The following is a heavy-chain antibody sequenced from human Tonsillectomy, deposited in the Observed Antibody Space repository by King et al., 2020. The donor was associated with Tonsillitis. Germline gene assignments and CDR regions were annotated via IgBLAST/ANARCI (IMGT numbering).Heavy chain of an antibody. CDR2: ISYDGSNK. V-gene: IGHV3-30*04. CDR1: GFTFSSYA. CDR3: ARVIAAAGTAFDY. Sequence: VQLVESGGGVVQPGRSLRLSCAASGFTFSSYAMHWVRQAPGKGLEWVAVISYDGSNKYYADSVKGRFTISRDNSKNTLYLQMNSLRDEDPAVYYCARVIAAAGTAFDYWGQGTLVTVSS. J-gene: IGHJ4*02. D-gene: IGHD6-13*01.